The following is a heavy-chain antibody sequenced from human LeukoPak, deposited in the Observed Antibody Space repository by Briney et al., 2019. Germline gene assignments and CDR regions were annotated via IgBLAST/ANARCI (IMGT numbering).Heavy chain of an antibody. V-gene: IGHV3-33*06. Sequence: AGGSLRLSCAASGFTFSSYGMHWVRQAPGKGLEWVAVIWYDGSNIYYADSVKGRFTISRDNSKNTLYLQMNSLRAGDTAVYYCAKALGDRYCSGGSCYSSYYSYYYYMDVWGKGTTVTVSS. CDR2: IWYDGSNI. CDR1: GFTFSSYG. D-gene: IGHD2-15*01. CDR3: AKALGDRYCSGGSCYSSYYSYYYYMDV. J-gene: IGHJ6*03.